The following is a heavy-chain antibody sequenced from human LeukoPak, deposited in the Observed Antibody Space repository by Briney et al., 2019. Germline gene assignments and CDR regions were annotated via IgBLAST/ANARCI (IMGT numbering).Heavy chain of an antibody. V-gene: IGHV3-73*01. J-gene: IGHJ3*02. CDR2: VRNNANDYAT. CDR3: SRRREVRDGIGDAFDI. CDR1: GFTFSGFA. D-gene: IGHD2-2*02. Sequence: GGSLRLSCAASGFTFSGFAMHWVRQASGKGLEWVGRVRNNANDYATTYTASVKGRFTISRDDSKNTAYLQMNSLKTEDTAVYFCSRRREVRDGIGDAFDIWGQGTMATVSS.